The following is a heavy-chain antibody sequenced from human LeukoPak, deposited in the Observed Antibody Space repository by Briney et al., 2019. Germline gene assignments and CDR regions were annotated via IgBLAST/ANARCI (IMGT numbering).Heavy chain of an antibody. D-gene: IGHD3-10*01. Sequence: SETLSLTCTVSGGSISSYYWSWIRQPPGKGLEWIGYIYHSGSTYYNPSLKSRVTISVDRSKNQFSLKLSSVTAADTAVYYCARGIRGYYGSGSLDYWGQGTLVTVSS. CDR3: ARGIRGYYGSGSLDY. J-gene: IGHJ4*02. CDR1: GGSISSYY. CDR2: IYHSGST. V-gene: IGHV4-59*12.